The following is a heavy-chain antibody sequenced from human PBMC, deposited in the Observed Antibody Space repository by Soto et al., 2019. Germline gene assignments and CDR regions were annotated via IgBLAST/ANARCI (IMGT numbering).Heavy chain of an antibody. V-gene: IGHV3-23*01. Sequence: ESGGNLVQPGGSLRLSCAASGFTFSSYVMSWVRQAPGKGLEWVSTISGSGASIYDADSVKGRFTISRDNSKNTVYLQMNSLRAEDTAVYYCAKDGLGSCTGGTCYGSDYWGQGTLATVSS. CDR2: ISGSGASI. J-gene: IGHJ4*02. CDR1: GFTFSSYV. D-gene: IGHD2-15*01. CDR3: AKDGLGSCTGGTCYGSDY.